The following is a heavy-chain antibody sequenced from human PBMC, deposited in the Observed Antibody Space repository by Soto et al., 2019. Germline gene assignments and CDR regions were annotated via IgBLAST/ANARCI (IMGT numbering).Heavy chain of an antibody. CDR1: GFTFSSYA. CDR2: ISGSGGST. CDR3: AKLLKWAPSSGYSPGY. D-gene: IGHD3-22*01. J-gene: IGHJ4*02. Sequence: GGSLRLSCAASGFTFSSYAMSWVRQAPGKGLEWVSAISGSGGSTYYADSVKGRFTISRDNSKNTLYLQMNSLRAEDTAVDYCAKLLKWAPSSGYSPGYWGQGTLVTVSS. V-gene: IGHV3-23*01.